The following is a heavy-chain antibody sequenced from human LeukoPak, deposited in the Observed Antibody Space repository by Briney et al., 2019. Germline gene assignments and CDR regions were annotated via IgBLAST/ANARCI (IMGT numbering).Heavy chain of an antibody. D-gene: IGHD3-9*01. CDR1: GGSISSSSYY. Sequence: PSETLSLTCTVSGGSISSSSYYWGWIRQPPGKGLEWIGSIYYSGSTYYNPSLKSRVTISVDTSKNQFSLKLSSVTAADTAVYYCARNTDDWVFDYWGQGTLVTVSS. CDR3: ARNTDDWVFDY. CDR2: IYYSGST. V-gene: IGHV4-39*07. J-gene: IGHJ4*02.